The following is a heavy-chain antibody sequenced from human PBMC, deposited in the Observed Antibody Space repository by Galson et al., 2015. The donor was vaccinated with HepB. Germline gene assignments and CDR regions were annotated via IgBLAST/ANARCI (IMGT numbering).Heavy chain of an antibody. V-gene: IGHV3-30*18. CDR3: AKKLPGSYYAGADY. Sequence: SLRLSCAASGFGFRSSGMHWVRQAPGKGLEWVALTSADGSLNYYADSVKGRFTISRDNSKNTLYLQMNSLRAEDTAVYYCAKKLPGSYYAGADYWGQGTLVTVSS. D-gene: IGHD3-10*01. CDR2: TSADGSLN. J-gene: IGHJ4*02. CDR1: GFGFRSSG.